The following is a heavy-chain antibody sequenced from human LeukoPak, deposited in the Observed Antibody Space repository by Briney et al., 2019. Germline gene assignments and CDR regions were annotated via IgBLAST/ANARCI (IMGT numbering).Heavy chain of an antibody. CDR2: INVVNGAI. V-gene: IGHV3-48*01. D-gene: IGHD3-10*01. J-gene: IGHJ6*02. Sequence: PGGSLRLSCATSEFTLRYYQMNWVRQAPGKGLEWVSYINVVNGAIYYADSVKGRFTISGDIATNSVYLQMNSLRAEDTALYYCVRDGNRGYDMDVWGQGTAVTVSS. CDR3: VRDGNRGYDMDV. CDR1: EFTLRYYQ.